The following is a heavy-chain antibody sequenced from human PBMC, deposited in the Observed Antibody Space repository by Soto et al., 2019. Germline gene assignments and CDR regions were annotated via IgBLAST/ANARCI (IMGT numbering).Heavy chain of an antibody. D-gene: IGHD3-10*01. J-gene: IGHJ6*02. CDR1: GFTVSGNF. CDR2: ISGSGNT. Sequence: EVQLVEAGGGLVQPGGSLRLSCAASGFTVSGNFMSWVRLAPGKGLEWVSIISGSGNTYYADSVKGRFTISRDSSENTLYLQMISLRAEDTAVYYCATTTPGRRGYYYGMDVWGQGIPVTVSS. V-gene: IGHV3-66*01. CDR3: ATTTPGRRGYYYGMDV.